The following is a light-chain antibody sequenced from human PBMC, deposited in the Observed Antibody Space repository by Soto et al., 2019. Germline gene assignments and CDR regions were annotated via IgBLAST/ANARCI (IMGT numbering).Light chain of an antibody. CDR3: SSYTPGTTLV. Sequence: QSALTQPASVSGSPGQSITISCTGTSSDVGGYDYVSWYQQHPGKAPKLMISEVSNRPSGVSNRFSGSKSGNTASLTISGLQAEDEADYYCSSYTPGTTLVFGGGTKLTVL. CDR1: SSDVGGYDY. V-gene: IGLV2-14*01. J-gene: IGLJ2*01. CDR2: EVS.